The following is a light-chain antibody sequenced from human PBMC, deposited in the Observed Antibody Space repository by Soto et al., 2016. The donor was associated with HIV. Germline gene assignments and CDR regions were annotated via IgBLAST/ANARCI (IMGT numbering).Light chain of an antibody. CDR3: LHHNTYPLT. CDR2: SAS. V-gene: IGKV1-17*01. CDR1: QVIRID. Sequence: DIQMTQSPSTLSASVGDRVTITCRASQVIRIDLGWYQQKPGKAPKRLIYSASSLQTGVPSRFSGSGSGTEFTLTISSLQPEDFATYYCLHHNTYPLTFGGGTKVEIK. J-gene: IGKJ4*01.